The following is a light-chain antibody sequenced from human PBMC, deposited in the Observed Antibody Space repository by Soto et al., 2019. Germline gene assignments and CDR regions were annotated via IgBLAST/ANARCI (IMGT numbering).Light chain of an antibody. CDR3: QVWDISSDHVV. CDR2: DDS. J-gene: IGLJ2*01. Sequence: SYELTQPPSVSVAPGQTARMTCAGNDIGSKSVHWYQKRPGQAPVLVVYDDSDRPSGIPERFSGSNSGTTATLIISRVEAGDEADYFCQVWDISSDHVVFGGGTKRTVL. CDR1: DIGSKS. V-gene: IGLV3-21*02.